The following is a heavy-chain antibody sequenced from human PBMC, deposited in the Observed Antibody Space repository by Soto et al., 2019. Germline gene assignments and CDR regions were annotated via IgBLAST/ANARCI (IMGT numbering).Heavy chain of an antibody. CDR2: ISGGGSYI. CDR1: GFTFSDEN. D-gene: IGHD2-2*01. V-gene: IGHV3-21*06. Sequence: PGGSLRLSCSASGFTFSDENMSWVRHVPGKGLEWVSGISGGGSYIFYADSVQGRFSISRDNPKNSLFLEMNSLRVEDTAVYYCARDSDCHSTSCFFPPHVWGQGTTVTVS. J-gene: IGHJ6*02. CDR3: ARDSDCHSTSCFFPPHV.